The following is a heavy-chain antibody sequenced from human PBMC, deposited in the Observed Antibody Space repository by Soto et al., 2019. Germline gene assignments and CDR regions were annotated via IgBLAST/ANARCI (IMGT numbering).Heavy chain of an antibody. CDR3: AKDQTIFGVVIRFDY. D-gene: IGHD3-3*01. CDR1: GFTFSSYA. V-gene: IGHV3-23*01. CDR2: ISGSGGST. Sequence: PGGSLRLSCAASGFTFSSYAMSWVRQAPGKGLEWVSAISGSGGSTYYADSVKGRFTISRDNSKNTLYLQMNSLRAEDTAVYYCAKDQTIFGVVIRFDYWGQGTLVTVSS. J-gene: IGHJ4*02.